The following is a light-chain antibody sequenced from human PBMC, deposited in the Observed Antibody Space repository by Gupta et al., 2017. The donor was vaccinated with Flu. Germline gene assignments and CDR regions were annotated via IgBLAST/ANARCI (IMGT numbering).Light chain of an antibody. CDR1: RNIRND. J-gene: IGKJ1*01. V-gene: IGKV1-6*01. CDR2: GAS. CDR3: RQNSFFPQT. Sequence: GVRVTITCRARRNIRNDVCWFQHKPGNAPPLLLFGASRLQSGVPSRFCGSGAGSDFTLTINSLQPEDYATYYCRQNSFFPQTFGQGT.